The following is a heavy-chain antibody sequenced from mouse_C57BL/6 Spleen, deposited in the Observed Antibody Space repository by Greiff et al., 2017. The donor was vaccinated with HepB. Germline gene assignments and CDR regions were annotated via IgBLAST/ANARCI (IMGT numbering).Heavy chain of an antibody. V-gene: IGHV14-1*01. Sequence: VHVKQSGAELVRPGASVKLSCTASGFNIKDYYMHWVKQRPEQGLEWIGRIDPEDGDTEYAPKFKGKATMTADTSSNTAYLQLSSLTSEDTAVYYCTTKDDEGFDYWGQGTTLTVSS. D-gene: IGHD2-12*01. CDR3: TTKDDEGFDY. CDR1: GFNIKDYY. CDR2: IDPEDGDT. J-gene: IGHJ2*01.